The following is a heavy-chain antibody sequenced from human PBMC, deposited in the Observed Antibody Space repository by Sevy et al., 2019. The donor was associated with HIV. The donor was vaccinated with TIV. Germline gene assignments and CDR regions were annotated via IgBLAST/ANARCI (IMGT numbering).Heavy chain of an antibody. CDR3: ARDDFSNPRAIVY. Sequence: SETLSLTCTVSGGSISSYFWTWIRLPPGKGLEWMGHFYYSGTTDYNPSLKSRVTISAETSKNQFALQLRSVTAADTAVYYWARDDFSNPRAIVYWGQGILVTVSS. J-gene: IGHJ4*02. CDR1: GGSISSYF. D-gene: IGHD2-15*01. V-gene: IGHV4-59*13. CDR2: FYYSGTT.